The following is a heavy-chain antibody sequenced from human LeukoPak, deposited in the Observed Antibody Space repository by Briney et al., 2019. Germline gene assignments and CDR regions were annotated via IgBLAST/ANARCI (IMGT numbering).Heavy chain of an antibody. CDR1: GFTFSSYA. J-gene: IGHJ4*02. V-gene: IGHV3-30*04. CDR2: ISYDGSNK. Sequence: PGGSLSLSCAASGFTFSSYAMHWVRQAPGKGLEWVAVISYDGSNKYYADSVKGRFTISRDNSKNTLYLQMNSLRAEDTAVYYCAREWAPLFKDIVVVTAFHYFDYWGQGTLVTVSS. CDR3: AREWAPLFKDIVVVTAFHYFDY. D-gene: IGHD2-21*02.